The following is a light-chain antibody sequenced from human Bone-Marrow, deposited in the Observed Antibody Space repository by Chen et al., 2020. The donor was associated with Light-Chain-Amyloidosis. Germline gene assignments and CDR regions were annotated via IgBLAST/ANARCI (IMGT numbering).Light chain of an antibody. CDR3: AAWDGSLSGYV. J-gene: IGLJ1*01. Sequence: QSVPTPPPSAPGTPGQRATISGSVASSNIGINYVYWYQHFPGAAANLLIRRNEQRPSGFPDRFAASKAGTSAFLASGGLQSEEEADYYCAAWDGSLSGYVFGTGTKVIVL. CDR1: SSNIGINY. CDR2: RNE. V-gene: IGLV1-47*01.